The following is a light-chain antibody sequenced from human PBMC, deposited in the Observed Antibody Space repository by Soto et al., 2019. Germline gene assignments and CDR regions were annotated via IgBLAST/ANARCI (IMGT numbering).Light chain of an antibody. Sequence: EIVMTQSPATLSVSPGERATLSCRASQSVSGNLAWYQQRPGQAPRLLIYGASTRATGIPARFSGSGSGTEFTITISSLQSEDFAVYDCQQYNNWPPLTFGGGTKVEIK. CDR2: GAS. CDR3: QQYNNWPPLT. CDR1: QSVSGN. J-gene: IGKJ4*01. V-gene: IGKV3-15*01.